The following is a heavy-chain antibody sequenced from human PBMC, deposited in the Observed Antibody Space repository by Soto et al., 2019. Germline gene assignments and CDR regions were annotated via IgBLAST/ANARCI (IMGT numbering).Heavy chain of an antibody. CDR1: GYNFIGFY. V-gene: IGHV1-2*02. CDR3: ARGSMIAFGEKLVDP. CDR2: INPNSGAT. Sequence: ASVKVSCKTSGYNFIGFYVHWVRQAPGQGLKWMGWINPNSGATLYAQKFQDRVTLTRDTSTSTVYLDLNSLTSDDTAIYYCARGSMIAFGEKLVDPWGKGTLVTVSS. D-gene: IGHD3-16*01. J-gene: IGHJ5*02.